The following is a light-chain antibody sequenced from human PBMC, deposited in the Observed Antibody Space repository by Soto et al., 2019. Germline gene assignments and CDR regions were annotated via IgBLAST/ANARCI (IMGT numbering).Light chain of an antibody. Sequence: DIQMTQFPPTLSASIGDRVTITCRASQTISSSLAWCQQKPGKAPKLLIYKASTLETGVPSRFSGSGSGTELTLTISSLQPDDFATYYCQQYDSYSPYTFGQGTRLEIK. V-gene: IGKV1-5*03. CDR2: KAS. CDR1: QTISSS. CDR3: QQYDSYSPYT. J-gene: IGKJ2*01.